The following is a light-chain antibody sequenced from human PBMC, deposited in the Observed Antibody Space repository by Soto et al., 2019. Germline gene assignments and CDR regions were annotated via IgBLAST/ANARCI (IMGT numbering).Light chain of an antibody. CDR1: QSLSSSY. CDR3: QQYGGSPPYT. V-gene: IGKV3-20*01. J-gene: IGKJ2*01. Sequence: EIVLTQSPGTLSLSPGERATLSCRASQSLSSSYLAWYQQKPGQAPRLLIYGASSRATGIPDRFSGSRSGTGFTLTISRPEPEDFAVYYCQQYGGSPPYTFGQGTKVEIK. CDR2: GAS.